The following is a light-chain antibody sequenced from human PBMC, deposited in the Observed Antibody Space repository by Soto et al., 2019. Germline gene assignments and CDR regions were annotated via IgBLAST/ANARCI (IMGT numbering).Light chain of an antibody. CDR3: QQYNSYPWT. J-gene: IGKJ1*01. Sequence: DIQMTQSPSTLSASVGDRVTITCRASQSISSWLAWDQQKPGKAHKLLIYKAPSLENAVPSRFSGSGSGTEFTLTISSLQPDDFATYYCQQYNSYPWTFGQGTKVEIK. V-gene: IGKV1-5*03. CDR2: KAP. CDR1: QSISSW.